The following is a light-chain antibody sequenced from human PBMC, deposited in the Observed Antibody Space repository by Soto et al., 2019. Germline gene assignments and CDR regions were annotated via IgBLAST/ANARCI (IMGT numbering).Light chain of an antibody. V-gene: IGKV3-11*01. J-gene: IGKJ4*01. CDR1: QSVSSY. CDR2: DAS. CDR3: QQRSNWPPSLT. Sequence: EIVLTQSPATLSLSPGERATLSCRASQSVSSYLAWYQQKPGQAPRLLIYDASNRATGIPARFSGSGSGTDFTLTSSSLEPEDFAVYYCQQRSNWPPSLTVGGGTKVEIK.